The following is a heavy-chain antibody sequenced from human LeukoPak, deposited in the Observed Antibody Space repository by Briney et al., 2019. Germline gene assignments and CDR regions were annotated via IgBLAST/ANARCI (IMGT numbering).Heavy chain of an antibody. CDR2: IYYSGST. J-gene: IGHJ6*02. Sequence: SETLSLTCTVSGGSVSSGSYYWSWIRQPPGKGLEWIGYIYYSGSTNYNPSLKSRVTISVDTSKNQFSLKLSSVTAADTAVYYCARDRDYYYGMDVWGQGTTVTVS. CDR1: GGSVSSGSYY. V-gene: IGHV4-61*01. CDR3: ARDRDYYYGMDV. D-gene: IGHD3-10*01.